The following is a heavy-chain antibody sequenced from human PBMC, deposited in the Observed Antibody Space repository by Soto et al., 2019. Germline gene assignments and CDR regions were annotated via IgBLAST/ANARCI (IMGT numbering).Heavy chain of an antibody. V-gene: IGHV4-39*01. CDR2: VYYSGST. CDR1: GGSISSSTYY. CDR3: ARHQYYYDSSGYTLDY. D-gene: IGHD3-22*01. Sequence: SETLSLTCTVSGGSISSSTYYWGWIRQPPGKGLEWIGSVYYSGSTYYNQSLKSRVTISVDTSNNQFSLKLNSVTAADTAVYYCARHQYYYDSSGYTLDYWGQGTLVTVSS. J-gene: IGHJ4*02.